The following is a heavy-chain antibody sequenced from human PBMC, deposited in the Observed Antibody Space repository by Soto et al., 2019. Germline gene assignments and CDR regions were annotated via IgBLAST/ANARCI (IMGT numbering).Heavy chain of an antibody. J-gene: IGHJ4*02. CDR3: TTFPGDYYDSSGYLVRGTFDY. CDR1: GFTFSNAW. V-gene: IGHV3-15*07. Sequence: GGSLRLSCAASGFTFSNAWMNWVRQAPGKGLEWVGRIKSKTDGGTTDYAAPVKGRFTISRDDSKNTLYLQMNSLKTEDTAVYYCTTFPGDYYDSSGYLVRGTFDYWGQGTLVTVSS. D-gene: IGHD3-22*01. CDR2: IKSKTDGGTT.